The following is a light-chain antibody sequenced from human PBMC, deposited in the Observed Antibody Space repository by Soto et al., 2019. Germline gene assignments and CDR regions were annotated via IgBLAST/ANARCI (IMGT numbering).Light chain of an antibody. CDR3: QSYDSSLSGSGV. Sequence: QPVLTQPPSVSGAPGQWVTISCSGSSSNIGAGYDVHWYQQLPGTAPKLLINGNTNRPSGVPDRFSGSKSGTSASLAISGLQPEDEADYYCQSYDSSLSGSGVFGTGTKVTVL. CDR2: GNT. J-gene: IGLJ1*01. CDR1: SSNIGAGYD. V-gene: IGLV1-40*01.